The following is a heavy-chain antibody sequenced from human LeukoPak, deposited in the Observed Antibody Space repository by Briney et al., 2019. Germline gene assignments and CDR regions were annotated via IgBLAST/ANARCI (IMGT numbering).Heavy chain of an antibody. CDR2: ISWNSGSI. CDR3: AKDRFGSYGYFDY. J-gene: IGHJ4*02. CDR1: GFTFSSYA. Sequence: GGSLRLSCAASGFTFSSYAMSWVRQAPGKGLEWVSGISWNSGSIGYADSVKGRFTISRDNAKNSLYLQMNSLRAEDTALYYCAKDRFGSYGYFDYWGQGTLVTVSS. V-gene: IGHV3-9*01. D-gene: IGHD5-18*01.